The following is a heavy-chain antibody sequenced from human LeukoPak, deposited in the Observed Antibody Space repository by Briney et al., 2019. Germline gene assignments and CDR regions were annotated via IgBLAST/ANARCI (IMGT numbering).Heavy chain of an antibody. CDR2: IKQDGSEK. D-gene: IGHD2-15*01. CDR3: ARVVVAATDYFDY. V-gene: IGHV3-7*04. Sequence: GGSLRLPCAASGFTFSSYWMSWVRQAPGKGLEWVANIKQDGSEKYYVDSVKGRFTISRDNAKNSLYLQMNSLRAEDTAVYYCARVVVAATDYFDYWGQGTLVTVSS. J-gene: IGHJ4*02. CDR1: GFTFSSYW.